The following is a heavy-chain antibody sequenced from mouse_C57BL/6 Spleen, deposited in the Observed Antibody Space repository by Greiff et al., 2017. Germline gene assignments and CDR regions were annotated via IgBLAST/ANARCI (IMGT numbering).Heavy chain of an antibody. CDR2: IDPSDSET. D-gene: IGHD2-1*01. J-gene: IGHJ4*01. CDR3: ARCPYGNHYAMDY. Sequence: VQLQQPGAELVRPGSSVKLSCKASGYTFTSYWMHWVKQRPIQGLEWIGNIDPSDSETHYNQKFKYKATLTVDKSSSTAYMQLSSLTSEDSAVYYCARCPYGNHYAMDYWGQGTSVTVSS. V-gene: IGHV1-52*01. CDR1: GYTFTSYW.